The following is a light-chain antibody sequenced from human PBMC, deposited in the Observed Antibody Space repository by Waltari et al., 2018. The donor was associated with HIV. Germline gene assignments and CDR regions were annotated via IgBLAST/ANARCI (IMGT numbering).Light chain of an antibody. J-gene: IGLJ3*02. CDR1: SSNIGRNT. Sequence: QSVLTQPPSVSGTPGQRVTISCSGASSNIGRNTVNWFQLLPGTAPKLLIYTDNQRPSGVPDRFSGSKSGTSASLAISGLQSEDEADYFCAEWDDSLNGLWVFGGGTKLTVL. CDR2: TDN. V-gene: IGLV1-44*01. CDR3: AEWDDSLNGLWV.